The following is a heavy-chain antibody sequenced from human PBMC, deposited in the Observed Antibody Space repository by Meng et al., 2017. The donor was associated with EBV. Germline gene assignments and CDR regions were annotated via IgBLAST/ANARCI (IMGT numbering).Heavy chain of an antibody. D-gene: IGHD1-26*01. J-gene: IGHJ6*02. CDR1: GYTFTSYD. V-gene: IGHV1-8*01. Sequence: VRLVPSGAEVKRHGASVKGSCKATGYTFTSYDINWVSQDPGQGLEWMGWMNTNSGHTGSAQKFQGRFTMTRHTSINTAYMELSSLGFEDTAVYYCARGMGYYYGMDVWGQGTMVTVSS. CDR2: MNTNSGHT. CDR3: ARGMGYYYGMDV.